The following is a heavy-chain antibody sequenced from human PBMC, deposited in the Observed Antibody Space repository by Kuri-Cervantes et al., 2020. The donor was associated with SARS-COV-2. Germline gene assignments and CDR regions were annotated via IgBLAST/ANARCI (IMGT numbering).Heavy chain of an antibody. V-gene: IGHV4-34*01. J-gene: IGHJ4*02. CDR1: GGSFSGYY. CDR2: INHSGRT. D-gene: IGHD2/OR15-2a*01. Sequence: LRLSSAVYGGSFSGYYWSWIRRPPGKGLEWIGEINHSGRTNYNPSLKSRVTISVDTSKKQFSLKLSSVTAADTAVYYCAREGVWINYFEGFDNWGQGTMVTVSS. CDR3: AREGVWINYFEGFDN.